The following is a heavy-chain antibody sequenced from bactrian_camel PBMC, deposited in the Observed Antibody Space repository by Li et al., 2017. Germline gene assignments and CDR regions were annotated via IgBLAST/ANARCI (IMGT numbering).Heavy chain of an antibody. CDR3: AAEPSSGGYCYAAIEVVGYNN. D-gene: IGHD2*01. V-gene: IGHV3S53*01. J-gene: IGHJ4*01. CDR1: GDTDSTYC. Sequence: HVQLVESGGGSVQAGGSLRLSCVASGDTDSTYCFGWFRQPPGKEREGVAEIGIDGSTSYRDSVKGRFTISRDNAKNTLYLQMNNLKPEDTALYYCAAEPSSGGYCYAAIEVVGYNNWGQGTQVTVS. CDR2: IGIDGST.